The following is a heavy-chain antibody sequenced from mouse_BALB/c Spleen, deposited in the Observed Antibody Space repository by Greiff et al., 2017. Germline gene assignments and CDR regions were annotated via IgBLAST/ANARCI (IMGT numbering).Heavy chain of an antibody. CDR3: ARSGNSFDV. CDR1: GFTFSSYG. Sequence: VQLKESGGGLVQPGGSLKLSCAASGFTFSSYGMSWVRQTPDKRLELVATINSNGGSTYYPDSVKGRFTISRDNAKNTLYLQMSSLKSEDTAMYYCARSGNSFDVWGAGTTVTVSS. V-gene: IGHV5-6-3*01. J-gene: IGHJ1*01. D-gene: IGHD1-3*01. CDR2: INSNGGST.